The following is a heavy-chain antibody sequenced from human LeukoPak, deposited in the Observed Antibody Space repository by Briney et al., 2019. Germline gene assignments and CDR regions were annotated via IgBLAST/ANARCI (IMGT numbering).Heavy chain of an antibody. D-gene: IGHD1-1*01. CDR2: MDQDGSEE. J-gene: IGHJ4*02. V-gene: IGHV3-7*01. CDR1: GFTLSDYW. CDR3: ARESTEERPGC. Sequence: GGSLRLSYAASGFTLSDYWMSWVRQAPGKGLEWVANMDQDGSEENYVDSVKGRFTISRDDAKNSLYLQMSSLRAEDTAVYYCARESTEERPGCWGQGTLVTVSS.